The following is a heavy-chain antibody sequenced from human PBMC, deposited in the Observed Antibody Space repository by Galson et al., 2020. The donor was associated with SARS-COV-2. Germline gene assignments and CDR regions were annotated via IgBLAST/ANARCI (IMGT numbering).Heavy chain of an antibody. D-gene: IGHD6-19*01. CDR2: VNWDGGSI. V-gene: IGHV3-9*01. J-gene: IGHJ4*02. Sequence: GGSLRLSCVVSGFTFDDYAMHWVRQGPGKGLEWVSGVNWDGGSIVYTDSVKGRFSISRDNTKNSLYLQMNTLKTDDTAFYYCVKDLLAVVSECFDSWGQGTLVTVSS. CDR3: VKDLLAVVSECFDS. CDR1: GFTFDDYA.